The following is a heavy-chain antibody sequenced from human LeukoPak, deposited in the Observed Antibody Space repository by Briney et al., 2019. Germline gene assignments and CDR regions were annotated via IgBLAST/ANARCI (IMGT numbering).Heavy chain of an antibody. D-gene: IGHD3-9*01. CDR2: FDPEDGET. J-gene: IGHJ4*02. CDR1: GGTFSSYA. CDR3: ATSRDILTGYQNFDY. V-gene: IGHV1-24*01. Sequence: GASVKVSCKASGGTFSSYAISWVRQAPGKGLEWMGGFDPEDGETIYAQKFQGRVTMTEDTSTDTAYMELSSLRSEDTAVYYCATSRDILTGYQNFDYWGQGTLVTVSS.